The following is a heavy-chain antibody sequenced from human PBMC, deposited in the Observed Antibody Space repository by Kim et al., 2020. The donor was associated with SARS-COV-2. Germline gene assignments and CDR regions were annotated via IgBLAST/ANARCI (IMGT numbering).Heavy chain of an antibody. D-gene: IGHD3-9*01. V-gene: IGHV4-30-4*01. CDR2: IYYSGST. J-gene: IGHJ4*02. Sequence: SETLSLTCTVSGGSISSGDYYWSWIRQPPGKGLEWIGYIYYSGSTYYNPSLKSRVTISVDTSKNQFSLKLSSVTAADTAVYYCASNRFTLRYFDWLLGYYFDYGGQGTLVTVSS. CDR3: ASNRFTLRYFDWLLGYYFDY. CDR1: GGSISSGDYY.